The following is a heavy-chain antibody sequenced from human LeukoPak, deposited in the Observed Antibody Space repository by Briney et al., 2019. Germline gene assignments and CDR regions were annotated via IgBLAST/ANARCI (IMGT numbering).Heavy chain of an antibody. Sequence: GGSLRLSCAASGFTFSSYSMNWVRQAPGKGLEWVSSISSSSSYIYYADSVKGRFTISRDNAKSSLYLQMNSLRAEDTAVYYCARDRLPRTTVVRFDYWGQGTLVTVSS. CDR3: ARDRLPRTTVVRFDY. V-gene: IGHV3-21*01. J-gene: IGHJ4*02. CDR1: GFTFSSYS. D-gene: IGHD4-23*01. CDR2: ISSSSSYI.